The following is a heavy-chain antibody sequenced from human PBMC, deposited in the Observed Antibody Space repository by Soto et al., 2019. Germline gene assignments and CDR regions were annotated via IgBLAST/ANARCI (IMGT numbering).Heavy chain of an antibody. CDR1: GFTFSTYA. CDR2: VSNSGDRT. J-gene: IGHJ4*02. V-gene: IGHV3-23*01. CDR3: AKDRGSIHFEY. D-gene: IGHD3-10*01. Sequence: GGSLRLSCAASGFTFSTYAMSLVRQAPGEGLEWVATVSNSGDRTYYADSVKGRFTISRDNSKNTVYLQMSSLRPEDTAVYYCAKDRGSIHFEYWGQGTLVTVSS.